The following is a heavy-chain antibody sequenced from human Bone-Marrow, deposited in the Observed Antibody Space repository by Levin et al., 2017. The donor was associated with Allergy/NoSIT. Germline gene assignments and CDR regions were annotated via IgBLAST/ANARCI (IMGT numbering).Heavy chain of an antibody. CDR2: IYYSGST. CDR1: GGSVSSGSYY. J-gene: IGHJ3*02. V-gene: IGHV4-61*01. Sequence: SETLSLTCTVSGGSVSSGSYYWSWLRQPPGKGLEWIGYIYYSGSTNYNPSLKSRVTISVDTSKNQFSLTLSSVTAADTAVYYCARGSGGSGWPSGAFDIWGQGTMVTVSS. CDR3: ARGSGGSGWPSGAFDI. D-gene: IGHD6-19*01.